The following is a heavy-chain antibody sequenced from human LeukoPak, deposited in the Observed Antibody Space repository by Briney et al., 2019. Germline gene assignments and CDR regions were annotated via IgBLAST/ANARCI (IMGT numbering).Heavy chain of an antibody. J-gene: IGHJ5*02. CDR2: IYTSGST. CDR3: AREVVAAATAFDP. Sequence: SETLSLTCTVSGGSISSGSYYWSWIRQPAGKGLEWIGRIYTSGSTNYNPSLKSRVTISVDTSKNQFSLKLSSVTAADTAVYYCAREVVAAATAFDPWGQGTLVTVSS. CDR1: GGSISSGSYY. V-gene: IGHV4-61*02. D-gene: IGHD2-15*01.